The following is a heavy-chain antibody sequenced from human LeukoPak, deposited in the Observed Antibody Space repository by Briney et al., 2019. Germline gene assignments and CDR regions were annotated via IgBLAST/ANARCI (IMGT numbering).Heavy chain of an antibody. CDR3: ARGGDGGNFGVGDAFDI. D-gene: IGHD4-23*01. Sequence: ASVKVSCKASGYTFTSSDINWVRQATGQGLEWMGWMNPNSGNTGYAQKFQGRVTITRNTSISTAYMELSSLRSEDTAVYYCARGGDGGNFGVGDAFDIWGQGTMVTVSS. J-gene: IGHJ3*02. V-gene: IGHV1-8*03. CDR1: GYTFTSSD. CDR2: MNPNSGNT.